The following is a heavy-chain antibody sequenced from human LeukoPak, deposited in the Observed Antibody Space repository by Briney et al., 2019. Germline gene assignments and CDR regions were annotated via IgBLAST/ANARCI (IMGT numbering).Heavy chain of an antibody. CDR1: GGSVSTSGYY. J-gene: IGHJ4*02. D-gene: IGHD1-26*01. CDR2: MYYSGST. V-gene: IGHV4-39*07. CDR3: ARGRYSGSYRPYYFDY. Sequence: PSETLSLTCSVSGGSVSTSGYYWGWIRQPPGKGLEYIGSMYYSGSTDYNPSLKSRVTISVDTSKNQFSLKLSSVTAADTAVYYCARGRYSGSYRPYYFDYWGQGTLVTVSS.